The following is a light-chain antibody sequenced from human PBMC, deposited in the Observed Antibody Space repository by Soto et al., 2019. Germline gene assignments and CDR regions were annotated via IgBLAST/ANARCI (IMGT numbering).Light chain of an antibody. CDR2: DVS. Sequence: QSALTQPASVSGSPGQSITISCTGTSSDVGGYNYVSWYQQHPGKAPKLMIYDVSNRTSGVSNRFSGSKSGSTASLTISGLQAEDEADYYCSSYTSSSTQVFGTGTKLTVL. CDR3: SSYTSSSTQV. J-gene: IGLJ1*01. V-gene: IGLV2-14*01. CDR1: SSDVGGYNY.